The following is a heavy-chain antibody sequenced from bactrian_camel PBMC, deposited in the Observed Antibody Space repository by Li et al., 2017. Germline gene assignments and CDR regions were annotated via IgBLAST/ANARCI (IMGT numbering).Heavy chain of an antibody. V-gene: IGHV3S1*01. D-gene: IGHD3*01. CDR3: AAGWSFGVGTLLRRHYNY. J-gene: IGHJ4*01. Sequence: HVQLVESGGGSVQVGGSLNLSCVATSGYSYSTYCIGRFRQAPGKEREGVAAIMILGATTCYADSVKGRFTISQDNAKNMVYLQVNGLKAEDTAMYYCAAGWSFGVGTLLRRHYNYWGQGTQVTVS. CDR2: IMILGATT. CDR1: GYSYSTYC.